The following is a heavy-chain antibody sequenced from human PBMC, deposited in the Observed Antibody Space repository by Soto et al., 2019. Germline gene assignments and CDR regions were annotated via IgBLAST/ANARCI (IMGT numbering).Heavy chain of an antibody. CDR1: GGSITRNNHY. CDR3: ARLGISGWYQGSYFDY. Sequence: QLQLQESGPGLVKPSETLSLTCIVSGGSITRNNHYWGWIRQSPGKGREWIGSILYSGSTNYNPSRKSRVTLSVATSKNQYSLKIRSVTAADTAVYYCARLGISGWYQGSYFDYCGQGTLVTVSA. V-gene: IGHV4-39*01. D-gene: IGHD6-19*01. J-gene: IGHJ4*02. CDR2: ILYSGST.